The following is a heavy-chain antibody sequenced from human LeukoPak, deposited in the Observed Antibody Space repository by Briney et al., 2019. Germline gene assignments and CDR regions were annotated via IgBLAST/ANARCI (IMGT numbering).Heavy chain of an antibody. D-gene: IGHD3-22*01. CDR3: ARQGYYDSSGYFDY. CDR2: IYYRGTT. V-gene: IGHV4-59*08. CDR1: GGSFSSYY. J-gene: IGHJ4*02. Sequence: SETLSLTCAVYGGSFSSYYWNWIRQPPGKGLEWIGYIYYRGTTSYNPSLKSRVTISVDTSKNQFSLKLSSVTAADTAVYYCARQGYYDSSGYFDYWGQGTLVTVSS.